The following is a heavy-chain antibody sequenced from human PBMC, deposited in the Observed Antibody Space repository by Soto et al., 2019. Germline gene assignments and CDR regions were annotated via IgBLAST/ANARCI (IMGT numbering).Heavy chain of an antibody. D-gene: IGHD6-19*01. J-gene: IGHJ4*02. Sequence: GGSLRLSCAASGFTFSSYAMHWVRQAPGKGLEWVSGISWNSGSIGYADSVKGRFTISRDNAKNSLYLQMNSLRAEDTALYYCAKGTTSSGWFSFDYWGQGTLVTVSS. CDR3: AKGTTSSGWFSFDY. CDR1: GFTFSSYA. CDR2: ISWNSGSI. V-gene: IGHV3-9*01.